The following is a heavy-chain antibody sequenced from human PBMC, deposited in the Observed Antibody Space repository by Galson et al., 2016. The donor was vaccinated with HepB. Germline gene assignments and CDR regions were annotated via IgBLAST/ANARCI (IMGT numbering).Heavy chain of an antibody. CDR1: GYSFTDYW. CDR3: ARRLTHDSKIWDIDY. V-gene: IGHV5-51*01. Sequence: QSGAEVKKPGESLRISCKGSGYSFTDYWIGWVRQMPGKGLEWMGIIYPGDSHTRYSPSFQGQVTISADKSISTAYLQWSSLKASDTAIYYCARRLTHDSKIWDIDYWGQGTLVTVSP. J-gene: IGHJ4*02. D-gene: IGHD3-16*01. CDR2: IYPGDSHT.